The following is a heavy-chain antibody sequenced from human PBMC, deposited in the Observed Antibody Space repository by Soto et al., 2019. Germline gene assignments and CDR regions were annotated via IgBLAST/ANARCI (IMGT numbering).Heavy chain of an antibody. J-gene: IGHJ6*02. D-gene: IGHD2-2*01. Sequence: ASVKVSCKASGYTFTGYYMHWVRQAPGQGLEWMGWINPSGGSTSYAQKFQGRVTMTRDTSTSTVYMELSSLRSEDTAVYYCARDKRVQLGVPAEDGGMDVWGQGTTVTVSS. CDR3: ARDKRVQLGVPAEDGGMDV. CDR1: GYTFTGYY. CDR2: INPSGGST. V-gene: IGHV1-46*01.